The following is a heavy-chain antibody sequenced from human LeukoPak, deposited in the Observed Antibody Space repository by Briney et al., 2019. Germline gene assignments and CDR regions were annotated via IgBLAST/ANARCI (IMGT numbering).Heavy chain of an antibody. CDR3: AARYSSSWYYYMDV. Sequence: PSETLSLTCSVSGGSISSNTYYWGWIRQPPGKGLEWIGSIYYSGSTYYNPSLKSRVTISVDTSKNQFSLKLSSVTAADTAVYYCAARYSSSWYYYMDVWGKGTTVTVSS. D-gene: IGHD6-13*01. J-gene: IGHJ6*03. CDR2: IYYSGST. V-gene: IGHV4-39*01. CDR1: GGSISSNTYY.